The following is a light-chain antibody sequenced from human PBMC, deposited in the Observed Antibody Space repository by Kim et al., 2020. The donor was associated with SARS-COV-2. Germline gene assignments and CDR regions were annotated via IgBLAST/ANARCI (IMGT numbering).Light chain of an antibody. CDR3: QQYCSSLFA. J-gene: IGKJ3*01. Sequence: EIVLTQSPGTLSLSPGERATLSCRASQSVSTGYLAWYQQKPGQAPRLLIYGASSRATGIPDRFSGSGSGTDFTLTISRLEPEDSAVYYCQQYCSSLFAFGPGTKVDIK. CDR2: GAS. V-gene: IGKV3-20*01. CDR1: QSVSTGY.